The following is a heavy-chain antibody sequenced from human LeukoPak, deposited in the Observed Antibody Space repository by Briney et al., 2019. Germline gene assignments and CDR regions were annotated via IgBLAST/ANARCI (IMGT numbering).Heavy chain of an antibody. D-gene: IGHD1-7*01. Sequence: PGGSLRLSCAASGFTFSGYWMSWVRQAPGKGLEWVANINKDGSERNYVDSVKGRFTISRDNAKNSLYLQMNSLRAEDTAVYYCARDDDWNYEDYWGQGTLVTVSS. V-gene: IGHV3-7*01. J-gene: IGHJ4*02. CDR2: INKDGSER. CDR3: ARDDDWNYEDY. CDR1: GFTFSGYW.